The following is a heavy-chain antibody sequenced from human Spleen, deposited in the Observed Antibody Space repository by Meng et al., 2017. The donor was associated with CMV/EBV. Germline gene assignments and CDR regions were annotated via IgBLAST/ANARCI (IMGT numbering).Heavy chain of an antibody. CDR3: ARSSSGDRYYYYYGMDV. CDR2: INPNSGGT. CDR1: GYTFTDYY. V-gene: IGHV1-2*02. Sequence: ASVKVSCKASGYTFTDYYMHWVRQAPGQGLEWMGWINPNSGGTNYAQKFQGRVTMTRDTSISTAYMELSSLRSDDTAVYYCARSSSGDRYYYYYGMDVWGQGTTVTVSS. D-gene: IGHD6-6*01. J-gene: IGHJ6*02.